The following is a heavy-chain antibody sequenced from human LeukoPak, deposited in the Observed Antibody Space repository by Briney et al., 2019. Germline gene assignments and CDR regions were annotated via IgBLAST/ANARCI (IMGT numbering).Heavy chain of an antibody. Sequence: PGGSLRLSCAASEFAFSTYNMNWVRQAPGKGLEWLSYICDSCNTNYYADSVKGRFTISRDNVKNSLYLQMNSLRAEDTAVYYCAREHYDSSFDYWGQGTLVTVSS. D-gene: IGHD3-22*01. CDR1: EFAFSTYN. CDR2: ICDSCNTN. CDR3: AREHYDSSFDY. J-gene: IGHJ4*02. V-gene: IGHV3-48*01.